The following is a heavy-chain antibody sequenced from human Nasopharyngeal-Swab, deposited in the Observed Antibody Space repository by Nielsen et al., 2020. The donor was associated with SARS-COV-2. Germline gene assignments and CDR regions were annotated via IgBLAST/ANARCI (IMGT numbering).Heavy chain of an antibody. J-gene: IGHJ5*02. CDR1: GGTFSSYA. V-gene: IGHV1-69*13. CDR2: IIPIFGIA. D-gene: IGHD3-10*01. Sequence: SVKVSCKASGGTFSSYAISWVRQAPGQGLEWMGGIIPIFGIANYAQKFQGRVTITADESTSTAYMELSSLRSEDTAVYYCAREGITMLRFNWFDPWGQGTLVTVSS. CDR3: AREGITMLRFNWFDP.